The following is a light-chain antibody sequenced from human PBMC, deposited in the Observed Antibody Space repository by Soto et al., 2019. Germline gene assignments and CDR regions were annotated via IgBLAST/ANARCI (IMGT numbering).Light chain of an antibody. V-gene: IGKV3-20*01. Sequence: EIVVTQSPGTLSLSTGERATLACRASQSVSSAYLAWYQQIPGQAPRLLVYGASSRATGIPDRFSGSGSGPDCTLTISGLEPEDFEGSYFQQSGSSFYAFGQGNKLEIK. CDR2: GAS. CDR3: QQSGSSFYA. CDR1: QSVSSAY. J-gene: IGKJ2*01.